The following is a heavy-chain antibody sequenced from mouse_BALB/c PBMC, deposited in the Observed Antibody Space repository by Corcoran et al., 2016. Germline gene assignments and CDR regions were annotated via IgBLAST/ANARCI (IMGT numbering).Heavy chain of an antibody. V-gene: IGHV1-7*01. Sequence: QVPLQQSGTELAKPGASVNMSCKASGYTFTSYWLHWVKQRPGQSLEWIGYINPSTGYPEYNQKFKVKATLTAYKSSSTAYMQLSSLTSEDSAVYYCARRDGNCYFDYWGQGTTLTVSA. CDR2: INPSTGYP. CDR3: ARRDGNCYFDY. D-gene: IGHD2-1*01. CDR1: GYTFTSYW. J-gene: IGHJ2*01.